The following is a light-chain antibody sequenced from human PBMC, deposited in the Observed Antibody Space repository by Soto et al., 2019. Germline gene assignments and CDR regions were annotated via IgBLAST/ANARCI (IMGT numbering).Light chain of an antibody. J-gene: IGLJ3*02. CDR2: EGT. V-gene: IGLV2-23*01. CDR1: NSDIGSYIL. Sequence: QSALTQPASVSGSPGQSITVSCTGTNSDIGSYILVSWYQQHPGNAPKLLIYEGTKRPSGVSHRFSGSKSSKTASLTISGLQAEDEADYYCCSYAGSTTLVFGGGTKLTVL. CDR3: CSYAGSTTLV.